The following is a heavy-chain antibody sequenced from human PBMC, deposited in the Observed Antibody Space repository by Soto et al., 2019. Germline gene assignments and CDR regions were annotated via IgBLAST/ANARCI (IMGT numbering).Heavy chain of an antibody. Sequence: PGGSLRLSCAASGFTFSSYGMHWVRQAPGKGLEWVAVISYDGSNKYYADSVKGRFTISRDNSKNTLYLQMNSLRAEDTAVYYCARAAPRYCSGGSCYSGRDYWGQGTLVTVSS. J-gene: IGHJ4*02. CDR2: ISYDGSNK. CDR1: GFTFSSYG. D-gene: IGHD2-15*01. CDR3: ARAAPRYCSGGSCYSGRDY. V-gene: IGHV3-30*03.